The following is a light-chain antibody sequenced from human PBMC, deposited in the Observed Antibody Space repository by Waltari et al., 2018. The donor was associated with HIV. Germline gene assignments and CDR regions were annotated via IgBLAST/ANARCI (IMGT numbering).Light chain of an antibody. Sequence: QSALTQPASVSGSPGQSITISCTGTSSDVGGYNYVSCYQQHPGKAPKLMIYAVSNRPSGVSNRFSGSKSGNTASLTISGLQAEDEADYYCSSYTSSSPYAFGTGTKVTVL. CDR3: SSYTSSSPYA. J-gene: IGLJ1*01. CDR2: AVS. V-gene: IGLV2-14*03. CDR1: SSDVGGYNY.